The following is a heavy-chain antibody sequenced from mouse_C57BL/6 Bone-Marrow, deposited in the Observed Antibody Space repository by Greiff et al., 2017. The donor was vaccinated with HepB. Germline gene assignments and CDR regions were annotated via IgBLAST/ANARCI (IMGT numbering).Heavy chain of an antibody. CDR2: INPYNGGT. CDR3: AREWLLPFMDY. D-gene: IGHD2-3*01. J-gene: IGHJ4*01. V-gene: IGHV1-19*01. Sequence: SGPVLVKPGASVKMSCKASGYTFTDYYMNWVKQSHGKSLEWIGVINPYNGGTSYNQKFKGKATLTVDKSSSTAYMELNSLTSEDSAVYYCAREWLLPFMDYWGQGTSVTVSS. CDR1: GYTFTDYY.